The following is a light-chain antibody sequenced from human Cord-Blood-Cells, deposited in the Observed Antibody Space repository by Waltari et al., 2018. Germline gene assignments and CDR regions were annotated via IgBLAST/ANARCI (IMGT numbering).Light chain of an antibody. J-gene: IGLJ1*01. CDR1: SSDAGGYNY. Sequence: QSALTQPRSVSGSPGQSVTISCTGTSSDAGGYNYVSWYQQHPGKPPKLMIYDVSKRPSGVPDRFSGSKSGNTASLTISGLQAEDEADYYCCSYAGSYVFGTGTKVTVL. CDR2: DVS. CDR3: CSYAGSYV. V-gene: IGLV2-11*01.